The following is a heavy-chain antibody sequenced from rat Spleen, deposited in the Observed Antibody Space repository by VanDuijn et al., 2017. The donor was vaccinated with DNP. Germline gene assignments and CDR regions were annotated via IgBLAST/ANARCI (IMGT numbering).Heavy chain of an antibody. CDR3: ARSGGKYSTFDF. Sequence: QVRLKESGPGLVQPSQTLSLTCTVSGFSLASYNVHWLRQPPGKGLEWMGVIWNNGGTRYNSALKSRLSISRDTSKSQVLLKMNSLQTEDTAMYFCARSGGKYSTFDFWGPGTMVTVSS. D-gene: IGHD1-6*01. V-gene: IGHV2-41*01. CDR2: IWNNGGT. J-gene: IGHJ1*01. CDR1: GFSLASYN.